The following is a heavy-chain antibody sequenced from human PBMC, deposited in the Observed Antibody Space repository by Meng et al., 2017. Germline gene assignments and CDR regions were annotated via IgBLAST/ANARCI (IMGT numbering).Heavy chain of an antibody. D-gene: IGHD6-19*01. J-gene: IGHJ4*02. V-gene: IGHV3-53*01. Sequence: QPRGPGGGFIQPGGSLRLSCPASGFSVTTSYMSWVRQAPGKGLEWVSVIYSGGSTYYADSVKGRFSISRDNSKNTLYLQMNSLRAEDTAVYFCARDSSSGWYHNYWGQGTLVTVSS. CDR2: IYSGGST. CDR3: ARDSSSGWYHNY. CDR1: GFSVTTSY.